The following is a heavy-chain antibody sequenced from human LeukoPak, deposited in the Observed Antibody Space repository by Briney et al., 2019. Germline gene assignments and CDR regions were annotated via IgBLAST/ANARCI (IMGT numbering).Heavy chain of an antibody. CDR3: GKVGGNSNS. CDR2: INHSGST. Sequence: SETLSLTCAVYGGSFSGYYWSWIRQPPGKGLEWIGEINHSGSTNYNPSLKSRVTISVDTSKNQFSLKLSSVTAADTAMYYCGKVGGNSNSWGQGTRVTVSS. J-gene: IGHJ1*01. D-gene: IGHD4-23*01. V-gene: IGHV4-34*01. CDR1: GGSFSGYY.